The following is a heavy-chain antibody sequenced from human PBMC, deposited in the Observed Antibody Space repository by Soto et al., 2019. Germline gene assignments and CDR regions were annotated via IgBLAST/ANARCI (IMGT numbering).Heavy chain of an antibody. D-gene: IGHD2-2*01. CDR2: IIPIFGTA. Sequence: QVQLVQSGAEVKKPGSSVKVSCKASGGTFSSYAISWVRQAPGQGLEWMGGIIPIFGTANYAQKFQGRVTITADKSTSTAYMELSSLRPEDTAVYYCARNLGYCSSTSCYHYYGMDVWGQGTTVTV. CDR3: ARNLGYCSSTSCYHYYGMDV. CDR1: GGTFSSYA. J-gene: IGHJ6*02. V-gene: IGHV1-69*06.